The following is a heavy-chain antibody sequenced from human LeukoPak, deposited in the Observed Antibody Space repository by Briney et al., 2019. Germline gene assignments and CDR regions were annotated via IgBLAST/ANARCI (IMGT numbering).Heavy chain of an antibody. D-gene: IGHD4-23*01. Sequence: GASVKVSCKASGYIFTDYYTHWVRQAPGQGPEWAGWINPKKGDTRYAQEFQGRVTMTRDTSINTVYMELSKLTSDDTAVYYCARRKDGGNNGAYDPWGQGTLVTVSS. CDR3: ARRKDGGNNGAYDP. CDR2: INPKKGDT. V-gene: IGHV1-2*02. J-gene: IGHJ5*02. CDR1: GYIFTDYY.